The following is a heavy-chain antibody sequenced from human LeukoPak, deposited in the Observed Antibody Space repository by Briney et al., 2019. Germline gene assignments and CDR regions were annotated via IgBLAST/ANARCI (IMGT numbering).Heavy chain of an antibody. CDR1: GFTFSSYG. Sequence: PGGSLRLSCAASGFTFSSYGMHWVRQAPGKGLEWVAVIWYDGSNKYYADSVKGRFTISRDNSKNTLYLQMNSLRAEDTAVYYCARVGATTGPFDYWGQGTLVTVSS. CDR2: IWYDGSNK. J-gene: IGHJ4*02. V-gene: IGHV3-33*08. CDR3: ARVGATTGPFDY. D-gene: IGHD1-26*01.